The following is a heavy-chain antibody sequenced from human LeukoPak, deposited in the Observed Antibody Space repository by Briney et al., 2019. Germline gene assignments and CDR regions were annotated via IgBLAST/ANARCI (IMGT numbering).Heavy chain of an antibody. D-gene: IGHD1-26*01. CDR2: INPNSGGT. CDR1: GYTFTGYY. V-gene: IGHV1-2*02. CDR3: ARVAWELLTNNWFDP. Sequence: GASVKVSCKASGYTFTGYYMHWVRQAPGQGLEWMGWINPNSGGTNYAQKFQGRVTMTRDTSISTAYMELSRLRSDDTAVYYCARVAWELLTNNWFDPWGQGTLVTVSS. J-gene: IGHJ5*02.